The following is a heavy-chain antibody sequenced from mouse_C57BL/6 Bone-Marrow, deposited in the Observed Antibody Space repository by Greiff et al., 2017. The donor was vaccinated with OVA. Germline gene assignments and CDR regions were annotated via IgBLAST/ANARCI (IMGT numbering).Heavy chain of an antibody. CDR1: GYTFTSYW. J-gene: IGHJ2*01. V-gene: IGHV1-55*01. CDR2: IYPGSGST. Sequence: QVQLQQSGAELVKPGASVKMSCKASGYTFTSYWITWVKQRPGQGLEWIGDIYPGSGSTNYNEKFKSKATLTVDTSSSTAYMQLSSLTSEDSAVYYCARSRYYLPYYFAYWGQGTTLTGSS. CDR3: ARSRYYLPYYFAY. D-gene: IGHD2-3*01.